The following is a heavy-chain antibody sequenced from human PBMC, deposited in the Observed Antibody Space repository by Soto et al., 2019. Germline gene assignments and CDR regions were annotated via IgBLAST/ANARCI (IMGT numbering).Heavy chain of an antibody. D-gene: IGHD6-6*01. V-gene: IGHV3-23*01. J-gene: IGHJ4*02. CDR2: IPGSSSST. CDR3: AKIGDSSSVSLPLVLLDH. CDR1: GFTFSSYA. Sequence: PWGSLRLSCAASGFTFSSYAMSWVRQSPGKGLEWVSAIPGSSSSTYYAGSVKGRFTISRDNSKNTLYLQMNSLRVEDTAVYYCAKIGDSSSVSLPLVLLDHWGQGALVTVSS.